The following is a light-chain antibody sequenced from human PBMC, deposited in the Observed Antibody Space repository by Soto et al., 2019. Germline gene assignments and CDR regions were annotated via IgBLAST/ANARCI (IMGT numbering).Light chain of an antibody. Sequence: IVMTQSPATLSVSPGERATLSCRSSQSVSSNLAWYQQKPGQAPRLLIYGASTRATGIPARFSGSGSGTDFTLTISSLQSEDFAVYYCQHYNYWPPKTFGQGTKVDIK. CDR3: QHYNYWPPKT. CDR1: QSVSSN. V-gene: IGKV3-15*01. J-gene: IGKJ1*01. CDR2: GAS.